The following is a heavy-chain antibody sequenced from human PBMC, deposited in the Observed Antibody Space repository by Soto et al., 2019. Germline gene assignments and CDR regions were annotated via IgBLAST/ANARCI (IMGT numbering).Heavy chain of an antibody. J-gene: IGHJ5*01. D-gene: IGHD6-19*01. CDR1: GFTFSSYA. V-gene: IGHV3-30-3*01. CDR3: ARAAESVAGRVGRFDS. CDR2: ISYDGSNK. Sequence: QVQLVESGGGVVQPGRSLRLSCAASGFTFSSYAMHWVRQAPGKGLEWVAVISYDGSNKYYADSVKGRFTISRDNSKNPLYLQMNSLRAEDTAVYYCARAAESVAGRVGRFDSWGQGTLVTVSS.